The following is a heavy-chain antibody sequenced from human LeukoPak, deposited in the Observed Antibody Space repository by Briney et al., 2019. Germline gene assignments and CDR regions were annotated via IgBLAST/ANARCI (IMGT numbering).Heavy chain of an antibody. CDR1: GDPISSGHYF. J-gene: IGHJ5*02. CDR3: ARAASRSNTWFDP. Sequence: SQTLSLTCTVSGDPISSGHYFWSWIRQPAGKGLEWIGRFYTSGTTDYKPTLKSRVTMSVDTSKNLFSLKLTSVTAADTAVYYCARAASRSNTWFDPWGQGALVTVSS. V-gene: IGHV4-61*02. D-gene: IGHD2-15*01. CDR2: FYTSGTT.